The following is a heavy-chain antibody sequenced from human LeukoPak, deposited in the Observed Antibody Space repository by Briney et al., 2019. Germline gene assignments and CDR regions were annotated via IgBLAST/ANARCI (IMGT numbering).Heavy chain of an antibody. D-gene: IGHD4-11*01. V-gene: IGHV4-30-4*08. CDR2: IYYSGST. Sequence: SETLSLTCAVYGESLSGFYWSWIRQPPGKGLEWIGYIYYSGSTYYNPSLKSRVTISVDTSKNQFSLKLSSVTAADTAVYYCATTPIDYWGQGTLVTSWGQGTLVTVSS. J-gene: IGHJ5*02. CDR1: GESLSGFY. CDR3: ATTPIDYWGQGTLVTS.